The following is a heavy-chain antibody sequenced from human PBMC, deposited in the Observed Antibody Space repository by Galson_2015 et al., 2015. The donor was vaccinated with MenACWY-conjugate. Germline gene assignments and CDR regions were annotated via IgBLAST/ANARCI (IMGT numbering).Heavy chain of an antibody. J-gene: IGHJ5*02. D-gene: IGHD2-8*01. CDR3: SRGYDWCIYFRA. V-gene: IGHV3-53*01. Sequence: SLRICCAVSGFCVTDNCLSWVRQAPGKGAVWVAMVDRVGATIYGDTVRGRFTVSRDNYKHTVILQMNSLRAEDTAVYRCSRGYDWCIYFRAWGQGAQVTVSS. CDR2: VDRVGAT. CDR1: GFCVTDNC.